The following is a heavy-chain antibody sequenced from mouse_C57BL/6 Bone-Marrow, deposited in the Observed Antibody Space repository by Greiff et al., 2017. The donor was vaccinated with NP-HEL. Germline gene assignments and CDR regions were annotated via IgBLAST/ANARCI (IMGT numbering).Heavy chain of an antibody. Sequence: EVQLVESGGGLVQPGGSLKLSCAASGFTFSDYYMSWVRQPPEKRLDWVAYISNGGGSTYYPATVKGRFTISRDNAKNTLYLQMSRLKSEDTAMYYCARHNYSNYLDWYFDVWGTGTTVTVSS. CDR2: ISNGGGST. J-gene: IGHJ1*03. CDR1: GFTFSDYY. V-gene: IGHV5-12*01. D-gene: IGHD2-5*01. CDR3: ARHNYSNYLDWYFDV.